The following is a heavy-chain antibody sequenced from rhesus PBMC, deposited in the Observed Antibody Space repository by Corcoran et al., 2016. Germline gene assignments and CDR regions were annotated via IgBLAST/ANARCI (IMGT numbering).Heavy chain of an antibody. CDR2: ISGSSGST. Sequence: QVQLQESGPGLVKPSETLSLTCAVSGGSVSSSNWWSWIRQPPGKGLEWIGYISGSSGSTYYNPSLKSRVTISKDTSKNQFSLKLSSVTAADTAVYYCARFSDWGDYYPLFDYWGQGVLVTVSS. J-gene: IGHJ4*01. D-gene: IGHD3-34*01. CDR1: GGSVSSSNW. CDR3: ARFSDWGDYYPLFDY. V-gene: IGHV4-65*01.